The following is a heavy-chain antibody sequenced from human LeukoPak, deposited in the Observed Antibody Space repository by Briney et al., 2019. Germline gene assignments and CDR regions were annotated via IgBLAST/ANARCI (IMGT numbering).Heavy chain of an antibody. Sequence: GGSLRLSCAASGFTLSSNEMNWVRQAPGKGLEWVANIKQDGSEKYYVDSVKGRFTISRDNAKNSLYLQMNSLRAEDTAVYYCARTWIQLWSPFDYWGQGTLVTVSS. CDR2: IKQDGSEK. CDR3: ARTWIQLWSPFDY. D-gene: IGHD5-18*01. V-gene: IGHV3-7*01. CDR1: GFTLSSNE. J-gene: IGHJ4*02.